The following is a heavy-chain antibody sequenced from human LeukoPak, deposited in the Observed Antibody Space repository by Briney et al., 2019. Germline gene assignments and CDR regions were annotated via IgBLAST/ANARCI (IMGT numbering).Heavy chain of an antibody. CDR1: GGSISNYY. Sequence: PSETLSLTCTVSGGSISNYYWSWIRQPPGKGLEWIGYIYYSGSTYYNPSLKSRVTISVDTSKNQFSLKLSSVTAADTAVYYCARHGRGYKGLSYFDYWGQGTLVTVSS. CDR2: IYYSGST. J-gene: IGHJ4*02. V-gene: IGHV4-59*08. D-gene: IGHD5-18*01. CDR3: ARHGRGYKGLSYFDY.